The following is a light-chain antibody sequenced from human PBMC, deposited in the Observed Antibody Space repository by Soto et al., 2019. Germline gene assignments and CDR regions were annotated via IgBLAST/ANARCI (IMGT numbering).Light chain of an antibody. V-gene: IGKV1-5*03. CDR3: QQYNSYPKT. CDR2: MAS. J-gene: IGKJ2*01. CDR1: QTIVSW. Sequence: DVQTTQSPSTLSASIGDTVTITCRASQTIVSWLAWYQQKPGRPPKLLIYMASILESGVSSRFSGRGSGTEFTLTISGLRPDDLGTYYCQQYNSYPKTFGEGTKLDI.